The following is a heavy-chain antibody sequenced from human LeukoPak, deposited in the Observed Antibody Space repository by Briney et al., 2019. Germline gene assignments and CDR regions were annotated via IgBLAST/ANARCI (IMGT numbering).Heavy chain of an antibody. CDR1: GGTFSSYT. V-gene: IGHV1-69*04. Sequence: SVKVSCKASGGTFSSYTISWVRQAPGQGLEWMGRIIPILGIANYAQKFRGRVTITADKSTSTAYMELSSLRSEDTAVYYCARDGVGDFWSGYYIGYWGQGTLVTVSS. D-gene: IGHD3-3*01. J-gene: IGHJ4*02. CDR2: IIPILGIA. CDR3: ARDGVGDFWSGYYIGY.